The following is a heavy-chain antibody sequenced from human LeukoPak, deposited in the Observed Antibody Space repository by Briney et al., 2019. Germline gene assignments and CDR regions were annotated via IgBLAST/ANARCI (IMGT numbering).Heavy chain of an antibody. CDR3: ARGEDGDLFDY. CDR2: IYYSGST. V-gene: IGHV4-59*01. D-gene: IGHD4-17*01. Sequence: SSETLSLTCTVSGGSISSYYWSWIRQPPGKGLEWIGYIYYSGSTNYNPSLKSRVTISVDTSKNQFSLKLSSVTAADTAVYYCARGEDGDLFDYWGHGTLVTVSS. CDR1: GGSISSYY. J-gene: IGHJ4*01.